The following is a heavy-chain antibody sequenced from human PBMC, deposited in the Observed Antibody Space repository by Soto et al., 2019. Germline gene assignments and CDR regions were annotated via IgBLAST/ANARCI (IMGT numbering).Heavy chain of an antibody. J-gene: IGHJ6*03. CDR2: IYYSGST. CDR1: GGSISSSSYY. D-gene: IGHD3-3*01. V-gene: IGHV4-39*01. Sequence: SETLSLTCTVSGGSISSSSYYWGWIRQPPGKGLEWIGSIYYSGSTYYNPSLKSRVTISVDTSKNQFSLKLSSVTAADTAVYYCARHLGRFLDGYYYYYYMDVWGKGTTVTVSS. CDR3: ARHLGRFLDGYYYYYYMDV.